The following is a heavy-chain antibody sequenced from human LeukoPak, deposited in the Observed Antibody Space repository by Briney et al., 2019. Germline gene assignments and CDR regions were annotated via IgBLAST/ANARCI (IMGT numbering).Heavy chain of an antibody. CDR3: TRYSSSDNWFDP. CDR2: IRNKANSYAT. J-gene: IGHJ5*02. D-gene: IGHD6-6*01. V-gene: IGHV3-73*01. Sequence: GGSLRLSCAASGFTFSGSAMHWVRQASGKGLEWVGRIRNKANSYATAYTASVKGRFTISRDDSKNTAYLQMNSLKTEDTAVYYCTRYSSSDNWFDPWGQGTLVTVSS. CDR1: GFTFSGSA.